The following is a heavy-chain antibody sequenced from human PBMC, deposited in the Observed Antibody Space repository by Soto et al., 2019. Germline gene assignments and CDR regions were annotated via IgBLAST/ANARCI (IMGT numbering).Heavy chain of an antibody. J-gene: IGHJ5*02. D-gene: IGHD2-15*01. CDR3: AKGGASSQWFAP. Sequence: SETLSLTCSVSGGSISSTESYWSWIRQHPGKGPEWIAFINYRGRTSYNPSLRSRVTISGDTSKSQFSLNLTSVTAADTAVYYCAKGGASSQWFAPWGQGVLVTVSS. CDR1: GGSISSTESY. V-gene: IGHV4-31*03. CDR2: INYRGRT.